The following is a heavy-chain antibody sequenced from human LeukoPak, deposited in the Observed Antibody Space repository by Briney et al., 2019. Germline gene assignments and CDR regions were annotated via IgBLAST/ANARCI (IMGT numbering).Heavy chain of an antibody. D-gene: IGHD3-9*01. CDR3: AKWGDYDILTGYYVPDY. J-gene: IGHJ4*02. CDR2: ITGSDGTS. CDR1: GFTFTNYA. Sequence: PGTSLRLSCVASGFTFTNYAMSWVRQAPGKGLEWVSAITGSDGTSHYADSMKGRSTISRDNSKNTLYLQVNSLRAEDTAVYYCAKWGDYDILTGYYVPDYWGQGTLVTVSS. V-gene: IGHV3-23*01.